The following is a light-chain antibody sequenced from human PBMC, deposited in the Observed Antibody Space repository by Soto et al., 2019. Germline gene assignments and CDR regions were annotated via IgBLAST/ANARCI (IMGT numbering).Light chain of an antibody. CDR1: SSNIGSNT. CDR2: SNN. CDR3: AAWDDSLSGHVV. V-gene: IGLV1-44*01. J-gene: IGLJ2*01. Sequence: QSVLTQPPSASETPGQRVTISCSGGSSNIGSNTVNWYQQVPGTAPKLLVYSNNQRPSGVPDRFSGSKSGTSASLAISGLRSEDEADYYCAAWDDSLSGHVVFGGGTKVTVL.